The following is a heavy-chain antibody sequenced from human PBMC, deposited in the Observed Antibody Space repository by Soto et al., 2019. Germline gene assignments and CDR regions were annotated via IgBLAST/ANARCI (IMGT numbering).Heavy chain of an antibody. J-gene: IGHJ4*02. CDR1: GGSISSYY. D-gene: IGHD2-15*01. CDR3: ARQGRGGLLDY. V-gene: IGHV4-59*08. Sequence: QVQLQESGPGLVKPSETLSLTCTVSGGSISSYYWSWIRQPPGKGLEWIGYIYYSGSTNYNPSLKRRFTIPVDTSKTHFSLKLSSVTAADTAVYYCARQGRGGLLDYWGQGTLVTVSS. CDR2: IYYSGST.